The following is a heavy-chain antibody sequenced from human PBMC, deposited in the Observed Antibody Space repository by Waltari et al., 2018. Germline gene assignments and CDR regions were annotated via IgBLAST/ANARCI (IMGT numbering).Heavy chain of an antibody. CDR2: INIGGVT. Sequence: EQLVESGGGLVQPGASLRLSCAASGFRFSDYDMHWVRQTPGKGLEWVSGINIGGVTYPDSVKGRFTISRDNAKSSLYLQMNSLRAEDTAVYFCARVVGLTSSERGSLDVWGRGVLVTVSS. J-gene: IGHJ4*02. V-gene: IGHV3-13*01. CDR3: ARVVGLTSSERGSLDV. D-gene: IGHD1-1*01. CDR1: GFRFSDYD.